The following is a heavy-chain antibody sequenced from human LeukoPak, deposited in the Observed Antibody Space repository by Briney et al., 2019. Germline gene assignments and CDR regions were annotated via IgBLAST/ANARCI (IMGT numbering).Heavy chain of an antibody. CDR3: ARVNGYSFPYFDY. D-gene: IGHD2-21*01. CDR1: GGSISSGGYY. J-gene: IGHJ4*02. Sequence: PSETLSLTCTVSGGSISSGGYYWSWIRQHPGKGLEWIGDIYYSGSTYYNPSLKSRVTISVDTSKNQFSLKLSSVTAADTAVYYCARVNGYSFPYFDYWGQGTLVTVSS. V-gene: IGHV4-31*03. CDR2: IYYSGST.